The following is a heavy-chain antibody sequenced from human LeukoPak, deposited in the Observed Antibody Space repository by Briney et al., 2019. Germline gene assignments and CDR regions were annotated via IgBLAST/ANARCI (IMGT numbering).Heavy chain of an antibody. CDR2: ISGSGDAT. V-gene: IGHV3-23*01. D-gene: IGHD6-13*01. J-gene: IGHJ4*02. Sequence: GGSLRLSCAASGITFSSFGMSWVRQAPGKGLEWVSSISGSGDATRCAASLKGRFTISRDNSKNTLYLQMNSLRAEDTAVYYCARHPRGRWYVFDYWGQGTLVTVSS. CDR3: ARHPRGRWYVFDY. CDR1: GITFSSFG.